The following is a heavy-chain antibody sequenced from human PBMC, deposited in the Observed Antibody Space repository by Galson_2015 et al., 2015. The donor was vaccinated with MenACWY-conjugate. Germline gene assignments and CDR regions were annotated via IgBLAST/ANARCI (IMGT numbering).Heavy chain of an antibody. V-gene: IGHV3-11*06. Sequence: SLRLSCAASGFTFSDYYMSWIRQAPGKGLEWVSYISSSSSYTNYADSVKGRFTISRDNAKNSLYLQMNSLRAEDTAVYYCARARPLVAAAGTGGRLDYWGQGTLVTVSS. D-gene: IGHD6-13*01. CDR3: ARARPLVAAAGTGGRLDY. CDR1: GFTFSDYY. CDR2: ISSSSSYT. J-gene: IGHJ4*02.